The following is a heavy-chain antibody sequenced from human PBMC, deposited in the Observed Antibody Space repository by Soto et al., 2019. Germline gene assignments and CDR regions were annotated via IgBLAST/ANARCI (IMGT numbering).Heavy chain of an antibody. CDR2: IYYSGST. Sequence: SETLSLTCTVSGGSISSSSYYWGWIRQPPGKGLEWIGSIYYSGSTYYNPSLKSRVTISVDTSKNQFSLKLSSVTAADTAVYYCARLDSGSYYRFDCWGQGTLVTVSS. J-gene: IGHJ4*02. CDR1: GGSISSSSYY. V-gene: IGHV4-39*01. CDR3: ARLDSGSYYRFDC. D-gene: IGHD1-26*01.